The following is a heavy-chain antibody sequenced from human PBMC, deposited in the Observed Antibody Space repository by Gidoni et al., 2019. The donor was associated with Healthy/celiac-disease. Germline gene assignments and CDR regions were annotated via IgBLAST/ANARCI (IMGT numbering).Heavy chain of an antibody. D-gene: IGHD3-10*01. Sequence: QVQLVESGGGVVQPGRSLTLSLSASGFPFSSHAMHWVRQAPGKGLEWVAVISYDGSNKYYADSVKGRFTISRDNSKNTLYLQMNSLRAEDTAVYYCARGARYYGSGSTTMDVWGQGTTVTVSS. J-gene: IGHJ6*02. CDR2: ISYDGSNK. CDR1: GFPFSSHA. CDR3: ARGARYYGSGSTTMDV. V-gene: IGHV3-30*01.